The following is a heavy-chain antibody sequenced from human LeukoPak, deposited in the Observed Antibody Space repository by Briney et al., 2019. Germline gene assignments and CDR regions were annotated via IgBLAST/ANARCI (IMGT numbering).Heavy chain of an antibody. V-gene: IGHV3-48*03. CDR1: GFTFSRYD. CDR2: IRIDEKTI. Sequence: GGSLRLSCTASGFTFSRYDMNWVRQAPGKGLEWVAYIRIDEKTIYYAHSVKGRFTISRDNAKNSLFLHMSNLRVDDTAVYYCVRENGDPRHHIFDLWGLRTVVTVSS. CDR3: VRENGDPRHHIFDL. J-gene: IGHJ3*01. D-gene: IGHD2-21*01.